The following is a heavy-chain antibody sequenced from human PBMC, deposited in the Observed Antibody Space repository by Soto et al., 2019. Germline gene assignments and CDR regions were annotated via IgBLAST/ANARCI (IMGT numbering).Heavy chain of an antibody. CDR3: ARGGYYYYGMDV. V-gene: IGHV4-34*01. CDR2: INQSGTT. CDR1: GGSFREYY. J-gene: IGHJ6*02. Sequence: SETLSLTCAVNGGSFREYYWSWLRQPPGKGLEWIGEINQSGTTHYNPSLKSRVTISVDTSKNQFSLKLSSVTAADTAVYYCARGGYYYYGMDVWGQGTTVTVSS.